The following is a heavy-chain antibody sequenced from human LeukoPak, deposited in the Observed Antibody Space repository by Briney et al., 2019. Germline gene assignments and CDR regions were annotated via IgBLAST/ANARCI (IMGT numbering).Heavy chain of an antibody. CDR1: GFSVSSNY. V-gene: IGHV3-53*01. J-gene: IGHJ2*01. D-gene: IGHD3-9*01. CDR2: IFSGGST. Sequence: PGGSLRLSCAASGFSVSSNYMSWVRQAPGKGLDWVSVIFSGGSTYYAASGKGRFTISRDISKNTLYLQMNGLRAEDTAVYYCAREGSYYDLLTAYYKDVWYFDLWGRGTLVSVSS. CDR3: AREGSYYDLLTAYYKDVWYFDL.